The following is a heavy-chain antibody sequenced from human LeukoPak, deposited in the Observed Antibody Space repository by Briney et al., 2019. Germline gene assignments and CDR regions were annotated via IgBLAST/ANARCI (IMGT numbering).Heavy chain of an antibody. CDR3: ARARNLLRFLEWLTHYYYGMDV. V-gene: IGHV3-30-3*01. CDR2: ISYDGSNK. Sequence: GGSLRLSCAASGFTFSSYAMHWVRQAPGKGLEWVAVISYDGSNKYYADSVKGRFTISRDNSKNTLYLQMNSLRAEDTAVCYCARARNLLRFLEWLTHYYYGMDVWGQGTTVTVSS. D-gene: IGHD3-3*01. J-gene: IGHJ6*02. CDR1: GFTFSSYA.